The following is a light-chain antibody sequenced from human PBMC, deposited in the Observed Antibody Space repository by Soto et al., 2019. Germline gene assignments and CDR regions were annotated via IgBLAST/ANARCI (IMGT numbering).Light chain of an antibody. J-gene: IGKJ4*01. V-gene: IGKV1-9*01. Sequence: DIQLTQSPSFLSASVGDTVTITCRASQTMSTYLAWYQQKPGKVPKLLIRSASTLQSGVPPRFSGGGSGTEFTLTISTLQPDDSGIYYCQQLNGYQLAFGGGTKVDIK. CDR1: QTMSTY. CDR2: SAS. CDR3: QQLNGYQLA.